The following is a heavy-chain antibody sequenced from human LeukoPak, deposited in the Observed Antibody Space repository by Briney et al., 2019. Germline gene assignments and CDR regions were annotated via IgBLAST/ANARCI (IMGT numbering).Heavy chain of an antibody. D-gene: IGHD6-13*01. V-gene: IGHV1-2*02. J-gene: IGHJ6*03. CDR1: GYTFTGYY. CDR3: ARDRGYSSSWYPFYYYYYMDV. Sequence: ASVKVSCKASGYTFTGYYMHWVRQAPGQGLEWMGWINPNSGGTNYAQKFQGRVTMTRDTSISTAYMELSRLRSDDTAVHYCARDRGYSSSWYPFYYYYYMDVWGKGTTVTVSS. CDR2: INPNSGGT.